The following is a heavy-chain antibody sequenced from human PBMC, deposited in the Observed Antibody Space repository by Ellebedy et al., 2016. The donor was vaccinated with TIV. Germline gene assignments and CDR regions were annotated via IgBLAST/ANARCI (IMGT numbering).Heavy chain of an antibody. V-gene: IGHV1-2*02. CDR1: GYTLTDDY. CDR2: IDPRSGGT. CDR3: ARLSGSPRGY. Sequence: ASVKVSCKASGYTLTDDYVHWVRQAPGQGLEWMGCIDPRSGGTEYEQKFRGRVTMTSDSFLNTGYMQLPRLGSDDTAVYYCARLSGSPRGYWGQGTLVTVSS. J-gene: IGHJ4*02. D-gene: IGHD3-10*01.